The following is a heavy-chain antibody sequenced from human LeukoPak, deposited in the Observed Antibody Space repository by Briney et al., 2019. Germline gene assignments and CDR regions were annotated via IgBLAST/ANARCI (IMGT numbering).Heavy chain of an antibody. V-gene: IGHV4-34*01. CDR1: GGSFSGYY. CDR3: AGSSHRFTPFDY. D-gene: IGHD2-2*01. CDR2: INHSGST. Sequence: SETLSLTCAVYGGSFSGYYWSWIRQLPGKGLEWIGEINHSGSTNYNPSLKSRVTISVDTSKNQFSLKLSSVTAADTAVYYCAGSSHRFTPFDYWGQGTLVTVSS. J-gene: IGHJ4*02.